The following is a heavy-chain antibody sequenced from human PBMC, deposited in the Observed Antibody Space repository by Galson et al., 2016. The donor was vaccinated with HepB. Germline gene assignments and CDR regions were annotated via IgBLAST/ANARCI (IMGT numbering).Heavy chain of an antibody. CDR2: LSYGGINH. Sequence: SLRLSCAASGLTFSSYGMHWVRQAPGKGLEWMASLSYGGINHYYADSAKGRFTISRDISKNTLYLQINTLSAEDTAIYYCVAEYHDSAGYRGFQYWGQGTLVTASS. V-gene: IGHV3-30*03. CDR3: VAEYHDSAGYRGFQY. J-gene: IGHJ4*02. D-gene: IGHD3-22*01. CDR1: GLTFSSYG.